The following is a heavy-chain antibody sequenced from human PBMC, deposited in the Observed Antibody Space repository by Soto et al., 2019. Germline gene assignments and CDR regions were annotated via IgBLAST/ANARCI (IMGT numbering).Heavy chain of an antibody. CDR3: ARGVEGYSYGYYFEN. CDR2: IYYSGST. CDR1: GGSISSYY. D-gene: IGHD5-18*01. J-gene: IGHJ4*02. Sequence: WETLSLTCTVSGGSISSYYWSWIRQPPGKGLEWIGYIYYSGSTNYNPSLQSRVTISVDTSKNHFSLKLSSVTAADTAVYYCARGVEGYSYGYYFENWGQGTQVTVSS. V-gene: IGHV4-59*01.